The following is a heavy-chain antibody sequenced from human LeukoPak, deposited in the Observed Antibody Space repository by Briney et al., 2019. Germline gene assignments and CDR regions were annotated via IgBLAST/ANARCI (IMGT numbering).Heavy chain of an antibody. CDR2: ISYSGST. CDR3: ARSDGYGLVGI. CDR1: GDSISSYF. J-gene: IGHJ3*02. V-gene: IGHV4-59*01. Sequence: PSETLSLTCTVSGDSISSYFWSLIRQPPGKGLEWIGYISYSGSTNYSPSLKSRVTISVDTSKNQFSLKLSSVTAADTAVYYCARSDGYGLVGIWGQGTMVTVSS. D-gene: IGHD3-10*01.